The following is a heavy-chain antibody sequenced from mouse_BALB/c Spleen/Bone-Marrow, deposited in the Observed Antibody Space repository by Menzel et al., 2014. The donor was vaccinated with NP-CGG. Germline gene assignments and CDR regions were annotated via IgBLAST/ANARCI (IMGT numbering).Heavy chain of an antibody. V-gene: IGHV14-3*02. J-gene: IGHJ4*01. CDR2: IDPANGNT. CDR1: GFNIKDTY. Sequence: VQLQQPGAELVKPGASVKLSCTASGFNIKDTYMHWVKQRPEQGLEWIGRIDPANGNTKYDPKFQGKATITADTSSNTAYLQLSSLTSEDTAVHYCALLLRYNAMDYWGQGTSVTVSS. CDR3: ALLLRYNAMDY. D-gene: IGHD1-1*01.